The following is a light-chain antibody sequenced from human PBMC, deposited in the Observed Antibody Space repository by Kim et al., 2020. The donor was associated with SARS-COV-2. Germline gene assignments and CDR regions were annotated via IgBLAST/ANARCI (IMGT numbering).Light chain of an antibody. Sequence: SVGDRVTITCRASQSISSYLNWYQQKPGKAPKLLIYAASSLQSGVPSRFSGSGSGTDFTLTISSLQPEDFATYYCQQSYSTPLFTFGPGTKVDIK. CDR3: QQSYSTPLFT. CDR1: QSISSY. CDR2: AAS. V-gene: IGKV1-39*01. J-gene: IGKJ3*01.